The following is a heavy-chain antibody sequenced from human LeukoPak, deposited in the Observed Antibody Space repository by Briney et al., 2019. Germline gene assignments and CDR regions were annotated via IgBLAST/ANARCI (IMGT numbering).Heavy chain of an antibody. CDR3: AKERSSGWPNLDS. CDR1: GFTFDRYT. V-gene: IGHV3-43*01. J-gene: IGHJ4*02. Sequence: GGSLRLSCAASGFTFDRYTIHWVRQAPGKGLEWVSLIGRRDNNRYYADSVRGRFTISRDNSKNSLYLQMNSLRTEDTALYYCAKERSSGWPNLDSWGRGTLVTVSS. CDR2: IGRRDNNR. D-gene: IGHD6-19*01.